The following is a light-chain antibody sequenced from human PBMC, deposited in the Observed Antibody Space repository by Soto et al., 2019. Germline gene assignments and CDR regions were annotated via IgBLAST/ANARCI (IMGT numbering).Light chain of an antibody. V-gene: IGKV3-20*01. J-gene: IGKJ2*01. CDR2: GAF. CDR1: QRVSSSF. CDR3: QQFRPSPRMYT. Sequence: IVLTQSPATLSLSPGERATLSCRASQRVSSSFLAWYQQKRGQAPRLLLLGAFDRATGITDRFRGSGSGKDFALTVSRLEPEDYAVSFCQQFRPSPRMYTFGQGTKLEIK.